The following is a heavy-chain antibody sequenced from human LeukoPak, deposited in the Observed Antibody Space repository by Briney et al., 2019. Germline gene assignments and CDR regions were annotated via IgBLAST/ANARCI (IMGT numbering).Heavy chain of an antibody. V-gene: IGHV4-4*02. Sequence: SETLSLTCAVSGGSISSSNWWSWVRQPPGKGLEWIGEIYHSGSTNYNPSLKSRVTISVDKSKNQFSLKLSSVTAADTAVYYCARAEVDYGGNSPFGYWGQGTLVTVSS. CDR1: GGSISSSNW. CDR2: IYHSGST. D-gene: IGHD4-23*01. J-gene: IGHJ4*02. CDR3: ARAEVDYGGNSPFGY.